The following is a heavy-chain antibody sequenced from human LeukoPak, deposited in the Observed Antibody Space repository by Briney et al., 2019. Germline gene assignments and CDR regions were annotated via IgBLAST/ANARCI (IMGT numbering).Heavy chain of an antibody. D-gene: IGHD5-18*01. J-gene: IGHJ4*02. CDR1: GGTFSIYA. CDR2: IIPIFGTA. CDR3: ARREGGDGYGRRLDY. Sequence: ASVKVSCKASGGTFSIYAISWVRQAPGQGLEWMGGIIPIFGTANYAQKFQGRVAITADESTSTAYMELSSLRSEDTAVYYCARREGGDGYGRRLDYWGQGTRVIVSS. V-gene: IGHV1-69*13.